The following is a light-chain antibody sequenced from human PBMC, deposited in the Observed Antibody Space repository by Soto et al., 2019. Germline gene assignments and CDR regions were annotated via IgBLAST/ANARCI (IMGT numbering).Light chain of an antibody. J-gene: IGKJ5*01. CDR1: QSVSSN. CDR2: GAS. Sequence: EIVMTQSPATLSVSPGERATLSCRASQSVSSNLAWYQQKPGQAPRLLIYGASSRATGIPARFSGSGSGTEFTLTISSLQSEDFAVYYCQQRSSWPITFGQGTRLEI. V-gene: IGKV3D-15*01. CDR3: QQRSSWPIT.